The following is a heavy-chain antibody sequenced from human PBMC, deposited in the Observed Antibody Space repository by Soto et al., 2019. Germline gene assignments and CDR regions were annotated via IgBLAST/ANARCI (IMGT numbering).Heavy chain of an antibody. D-gene: IGHD3-3*01. CDR3: ARVISRDYDFWSGSSYFDY. Sequence: EVQLLESGGGLVQPGGSLRLSCADSGLTFSIYAMSWVRQAPGKGLEWVSAISGDSASTYYADSVKSRFTISRDNSKNTLFLQMNSLRAEDTAVYYCARVISRDYDFWSGSSYFDYWGLGTRVTVSS. V-gene: IGHV3-23*01. J-gene: IGHJ4*02. CDR1: GLTFSIYA. CDR2: ISGDSAST.